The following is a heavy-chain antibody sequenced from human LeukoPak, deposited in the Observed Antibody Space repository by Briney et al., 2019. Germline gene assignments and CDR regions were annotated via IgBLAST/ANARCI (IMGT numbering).Heavy chain of an antibody. J-gene: IGHJ4*02. V-gene: IGHV3-30-3*01. CDR3: ARDPAPEWLAYYFDY. Sequence: GGSLRLSCAASGFTFSSYAMHWVRQAPGKGLEWVAVISYDGSNKYYADSVKGRFTISRDNYKNTLYLQMTGLRAEDTAVYYCARDPAPEWLAYYFDYWGQGTLVTVSS. CDR2: ISYDGSNK. D-gene: IGHD6-19*01. CDR1: GFTFSSYA.